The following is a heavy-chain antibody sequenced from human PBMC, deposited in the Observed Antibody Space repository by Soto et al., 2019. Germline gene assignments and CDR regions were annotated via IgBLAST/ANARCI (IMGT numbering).Heavy chain of an antibody. Sequence: QVQLQESGPGLVKPSETLSLTCTVSGDSVTSVSDYWSWIRQPPGKGLEWIGYIYYSGSADYNPSPVSRVTISSETTKNQFSLMMTSVTAAEKAVYYCASGVGIGYYYNHLDLWGQGTMVTVAS. CDR1: GDSVTSVSDY. D-gene: IGHD3-10*01. J-gene: IGHJ6*02. V-gene: IGHV4-61*01. CDR3: ASGVGIGYYYNHLDL. CDR2: IYYSGSA.